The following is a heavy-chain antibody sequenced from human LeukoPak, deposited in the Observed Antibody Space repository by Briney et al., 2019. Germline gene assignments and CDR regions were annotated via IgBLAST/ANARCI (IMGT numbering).Heavy chain of an antibody. J-gene: IGHJ6*02. CDR1: GYTFTGYY. V-gene: IGHV1-2*04. Sequence: ASVTVSCKASGYTFTGYYMHWVRQAPGQGLEWMGWINLNSGGTNYAQKFQGWVTMTRDTSISTAYMELSRLRSDDTAVHYCARLAYQPLSSGGAYGMDVWGQGTTVTVSS. D-gene: IGHD3-16*01. CDR2: INLNSGGT. CDR3: ARLAYQPLSSGGAYGMDV.